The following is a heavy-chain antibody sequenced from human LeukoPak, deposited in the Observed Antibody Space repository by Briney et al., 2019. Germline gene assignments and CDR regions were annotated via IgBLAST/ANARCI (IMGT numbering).Heavy chain of an antibody. Sequence: QSGGSLRLSCAASRFTFSSHAMHWVRQAPGKGLEWVAVISYDGSNKYYADSVKGRFTISRDNSKNTLYLQMNSLRAEDTAVYYCARARDYDFWSGHFDYWGQGTLVTVSS. D-gene: IGHD3-3*01. CDR2: ISYDGSNK. V-gene: IGHV3-30-3*01. CDR3: ARARDYDFWSGHFDY. J-gene: IGHJ4*02. CDR1: RFTFSSHA.